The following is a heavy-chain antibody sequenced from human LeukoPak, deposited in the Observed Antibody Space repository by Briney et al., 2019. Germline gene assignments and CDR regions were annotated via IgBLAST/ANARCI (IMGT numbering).Heavy chain of an antibody. CDR2: INTDGSTI. V-gene: IGHV3-74*01. D-gene: IGHD2-2*01. J-gene: IGHJ4*02. Sequence: GGSLRLSCAPSGFTFSSYWMHWVRQAPGKGLVWVSRINTDGSTITYADSVKGRFTISRDNAKNTLYLQMNSLRAEDTAVYFCAREGKSSTSMDYWGQGTLVTVSS. CDR1: GFTFSSYW. CDR3: AREGKSSTSMDY.